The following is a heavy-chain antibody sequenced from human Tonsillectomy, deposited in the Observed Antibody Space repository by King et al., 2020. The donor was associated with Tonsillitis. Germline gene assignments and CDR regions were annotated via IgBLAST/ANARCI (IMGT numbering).Heavy chain of an antibody. CDR1: GYTFTSYD. J-gene: IGHJ6*02. V-gene: IGHV1-8*01. Sequence: QLVQSGAEVKKPGASVKVSCKASGYTFTSYDINWVRQATGQGLEWMGWMNPNSGNTGYAQKFQGRVTMTRNTSISTAYMELSSLRSEDTAVYYCARDARITIFGSLDALSGMDVWGQGTTVTVSS. CDR2: MNPNSGNT. CDR3: ARDARITIFGSLDALSGMDV. D-gene: IGHD3-3*01.